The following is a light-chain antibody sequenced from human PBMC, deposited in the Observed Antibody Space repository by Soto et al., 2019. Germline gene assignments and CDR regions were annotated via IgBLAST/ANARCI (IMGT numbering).Light chain of an antibody. CDR3: QNYGPAPWT. CDR2: AAS. V-gene: IGKV3-20*01. Sequence: EIVLTQSAGTLSLSPGERATLSCRASQTVSGSYLAWFQQKPGQAPRLLIYAASTRAAGVPDRFSGSGSGTDFSLPINRLEPEDFEVYYCQNYGPAPWTFGQGTKVEIK. CDR1: QTVSGSY. J-gene: IGKJ1*01.